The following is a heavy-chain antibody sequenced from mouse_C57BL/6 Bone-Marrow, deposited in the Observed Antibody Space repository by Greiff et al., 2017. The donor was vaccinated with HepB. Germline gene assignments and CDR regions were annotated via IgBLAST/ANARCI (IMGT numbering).Heavy chain of an antibody. Sequence: EVKLVESGGGLVQPGGSLKLSCAASGFTFSDYGMAWVRQAPRKGPEWVAFISNLAYSIYYADTVTGRFTISRENAKNTLYLEMSSLRSEDTAMYYCARHSSGYDYFDYWGQGTTLTVSS. CDR1: GFTFSDYG. J-gene: IGHJ2*01. CDR3: ARHSSGYDYFDY. CDR2: ISNLAYSI. V-gene: IGHV5-15*04. D-gene: IGHD3-2*02.